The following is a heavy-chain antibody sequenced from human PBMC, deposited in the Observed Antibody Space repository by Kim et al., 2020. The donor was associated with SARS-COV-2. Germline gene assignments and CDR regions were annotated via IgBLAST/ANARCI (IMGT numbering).Heavy chain of an antibody. CDR3: AKSGDIAVASYFDY. CDR1: GFTFSSYG. Sequence: GGSLRLSCAASGFTFSSYGMHWVRQAPGKGLEWVAVISYDGSNKYYADSVKGRFTISRDNSKNTLYLQMNSLRAEDTAVYYCAKSGDIAVASYFDYWGQGALVTVSS. D-gene: IGHD6-19*01. CDR2: ISYDGSNK. V-gene: IGHV3-30*18. J-gene: IGHJ4*02.